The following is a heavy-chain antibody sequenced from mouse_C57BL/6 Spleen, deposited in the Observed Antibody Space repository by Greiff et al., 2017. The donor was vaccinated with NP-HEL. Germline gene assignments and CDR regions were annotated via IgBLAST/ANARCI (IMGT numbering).Heavy chain of an antibody. J-gene: IGHJ2*01. CDR1: GYTFTSYW. CDR3: ARGRALYGSSSDG. D-gene: IGHD1-1*01. V-gene: IGHV1-64*01. Sequence: QVQLQQPGAELVKPGASVKLSCKASGYTFTSYWMHWVKQRPGQGLEWIGMIHPNSGSTNYNEKFKSKATLTVDKSSSTAYMQLSSLTSEDSAVYYCARGRALYGSSSDGWGQGTTLTVSS. CDR2: IHPNSGST.